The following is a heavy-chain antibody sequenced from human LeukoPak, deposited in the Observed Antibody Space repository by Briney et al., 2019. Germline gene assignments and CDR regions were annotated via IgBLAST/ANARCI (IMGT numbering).Heavy chain of an antibody. Sequence: SETLTLTCTVSGGSISSYNWSWIRQPPGMGLEWIGYIYYSGSTNYNPSLKSRVTISVDTSKKQFSLKLSSVTAADTAVYYCASGVDSSGCPFDYWGQGTLVTVSS. D-gene: IGHD3-22*01. CDR3: ASGVDSSGCPFDY. CDR2: IYYSGST. CDR1: GGSISSYN. V-gene: IGHV4-59*01. J-gene: IGHJ4*02.